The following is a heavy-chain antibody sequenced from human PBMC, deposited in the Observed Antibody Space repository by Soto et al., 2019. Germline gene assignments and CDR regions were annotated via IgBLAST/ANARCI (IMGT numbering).Heavy chain of an antibody. J-gene: IGHJ4*02. CDR3: AKAGRQQLAQPHY. D-gene: IGHD6-13*01. CDR2: ISGSGGST. Sequence: GGLLRLSCAASGCTFSSYAMSCVRQAPGKGLEWVSAISGSGGSTYYADSVKGRFTISRDNSKNTLYLQMSSLRAEDTAVYYCAKAGRQQLAQPHYWGQGTLVTVSS. V-gene: IGHV3-23*01. CDR1: GCTFSSYA.